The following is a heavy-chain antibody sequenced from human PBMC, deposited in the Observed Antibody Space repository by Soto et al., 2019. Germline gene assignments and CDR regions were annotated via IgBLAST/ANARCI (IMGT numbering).Heavy chain of an antibody. J-gene: IGHJ4*02. V-gene: IGHV4-34*01. D-gene: IGHD2-8*01. CDR1: GGSFSGYY. CDR2: INHSGST. Sequence: ETLSLTCAVYGGSFSGYYWSWIRQPPGKGLEWIGEINHSGSTNYNPSLKSRVTISVDTPKNQFSLKLSSVTAADTAVYYCARGSGVLMVYAFYFDYWGQGTLVTVSS. CDR3: ARGSGVLMVYAFYFDY.